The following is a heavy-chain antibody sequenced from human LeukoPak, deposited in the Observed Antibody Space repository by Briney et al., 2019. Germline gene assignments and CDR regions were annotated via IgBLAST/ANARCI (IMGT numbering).Heavy chain of an antibody. CDR1: GFTFSDYY. Sequence: GGSLRLSCAASGFTFSDYYMRWIRQAPGKGLEWLSDISTSASDTRYADSVKGRFAISRDNSQNTVHLQMDNLRADDTAVYYCAKVDYWSPENYLDSWGQGTLVTVSS. V-gene: IGHV3-11*03. CDR2: ISTSASDT. CDR3: AKVDYWSPENYLDS. J-gene: IGHJ4*02. D-gene: IGHD1-1*01.